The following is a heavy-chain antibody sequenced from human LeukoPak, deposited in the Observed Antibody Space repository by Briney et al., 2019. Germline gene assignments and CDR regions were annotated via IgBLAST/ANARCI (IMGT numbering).Heavy chain of an antibody. V-gene: IGHV3-21*01. Sequence: GGSLRLSCAASGFTFITYNMNWVRQAPGKGLEWVSSISSSSSYIYYADSVKGRFTISRDNAKNSLYLQMNSLRAEDTAVYYCARMYSSSWYGDYWGQGTLVTVSS. J-gene: IGHJ4*02. D-gene: IGHD6-13*01. CDR3: ARMYSSSWYGDY. CDR2: ISSSSSYI. CDR1: GFTFITYN.